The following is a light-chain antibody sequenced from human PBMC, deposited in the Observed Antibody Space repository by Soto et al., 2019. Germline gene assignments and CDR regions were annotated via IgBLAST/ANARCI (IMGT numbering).Light chain of an antibody. CDR3: SSYINTNTLV. V-gene: IGLV2-14*01. Sequence: QSALTQPASVSGSPGQSIAISCTGTSSDVGEYKSVSWYQQHPGKVPKLVIFEVSNRPSGVSNRFSGSKSDNTASLTISGLQAEDEADYFCSSYINTNTLVFGGGTKLTVL. CDR1: SSDVGEYKS. CDR2: EVS. J-gene: IGLJ2*01.